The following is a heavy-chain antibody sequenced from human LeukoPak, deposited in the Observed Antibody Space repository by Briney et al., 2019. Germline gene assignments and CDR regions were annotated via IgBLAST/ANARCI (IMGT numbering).Heavy chain of an antibody. CDR3: AKVDRGDYSSSPVPYYNYYMNV. CDR1: GFTFSYYS. V-gene: IGHV3-21*01. Sequence: GGSLRLSCAASGFTFSYYSMNWVRQAPGRGLEWVSCISSSSSLIFYSGSVRGRFTISRDNAKNLLYLHMNSLRVEDTAVYYCAKVDRGDYSSSPVPYYNYYMNVWGKGTTVTVSS. CDR2: ISSSSSLI. D-gene: IGHD6-13*01. J-gene: IGHJ6*03.